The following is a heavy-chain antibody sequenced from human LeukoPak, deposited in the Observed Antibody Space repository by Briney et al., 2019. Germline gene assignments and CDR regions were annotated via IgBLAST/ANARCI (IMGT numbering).Heavy chain of an antibody. CDR3: TIGYYYDSSGYPQKAFDI. Sequence: GGSLRLSCAASGFTFSNAWMSWVRQAPGKGLEWAGRIKSKTDGGTTDYAAPVKGRFTISRDDSKNTLYLQMNSLKTEDTAVYYCTIGYYYDSSGYPQKAFDIWGQGTMVTVSS. D-gene: IGHD3-22*01. V-gene: IGHV3-15*01. J-gene: IGHJ3*02. CDR1: GFTFSNAW. CDR2: IKSKTDGGTT.